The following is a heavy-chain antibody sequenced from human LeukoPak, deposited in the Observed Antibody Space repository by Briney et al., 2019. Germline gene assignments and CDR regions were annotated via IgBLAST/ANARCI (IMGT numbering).Heavy chain of an antibody. J-gene: IGHJ6*03. V-gene: IGHV4-31*03. D-gene: IGHD5-18*01. Sequence: SQTLSLTCTVSGGSISSGGYYWSWIRQHPGKGLEWIGYIYYSGSTYYNPSLKSRVTISVDTSKNQFSLKVRSVTAADTAVYYCARDRETARAPREECYMDVWGKGTPVTVSS. CDR1: GGSISSGGYY. CDR3: ARDRETARAPREECYMDV. CDR2: IYYSGST.